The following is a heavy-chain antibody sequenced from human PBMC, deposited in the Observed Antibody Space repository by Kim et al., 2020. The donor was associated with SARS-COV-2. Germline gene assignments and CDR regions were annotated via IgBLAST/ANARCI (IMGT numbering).Heavy chain of an antibody. CDR3: ARKKVTIFGVFSPYYYGMDV. J-gene: IGHJ6*02. Sequence: SETLSLTCAVYGGSFSGYYWSWIRQPPGKGLEWIGEINHSGSTNYNPSLKSRVTISVDTSKNQFSLKLSSVTAADTAVYYCARKKVTIFGVFSPYYYGMDVWGQGTTVTVSS. CDR2: INHSGST. V-gene: IGHV4-34*01. D-gene: IGHD3-3*01. CDR1: GGSFSGYY.